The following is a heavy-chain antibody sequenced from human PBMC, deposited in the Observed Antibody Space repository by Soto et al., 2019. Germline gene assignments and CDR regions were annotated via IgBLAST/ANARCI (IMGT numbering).Heavy chain of an antibody. D-gene: IGHD5-12*01. CDR3: ANHDYGGDRV. CDR2: ISRRSSHM. V-gene: IGHV3-21*01. J-gene: IGHJ4*02. Sequence: RGSLRLSCAASGFTISDYSMNWIRQAPGKGLEWVSSISRRSSHMFYADSVRGRFTISRDNAKNSLYLEMNSLRAEDTAIYDCANHDYGGDRVWGQGTLLTVAS. CDR1: GFTISDYS.